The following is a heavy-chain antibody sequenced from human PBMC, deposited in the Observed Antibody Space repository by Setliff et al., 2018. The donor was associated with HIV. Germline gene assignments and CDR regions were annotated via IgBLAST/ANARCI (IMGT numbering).Heavy chain of an antibody. CDR1: GESFSGYY. J-gene: IGHJ3*02. CDR2: INHSGRA. V-gene: IGHV4-34*01. D-gene: IGHD3-22*01. Sequence: SETLSLTCAVYGESFSGYYWSWIRQPARKGLEWLGEINHSGRAKYNPSLKSRASISADTSKNQFSLKLSSVTAADTAVYYCARLSDDRYYYDSSGYRGFDIWGQGTMVTVSS. CDR3: ARLSDDRYYYDSSGYRGFDI.